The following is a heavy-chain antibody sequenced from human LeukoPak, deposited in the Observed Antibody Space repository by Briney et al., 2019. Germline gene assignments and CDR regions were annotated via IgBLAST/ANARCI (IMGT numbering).Heavy chain of an antibody. CDR1: GYTFTGYY. CDR2: ISAYNGNT. Sequence: GASVKVSCKASGYTFTGYYMHWVRQAPGQGLEWMGWISAYNGNTNYAQKLQGRVTMTTDTSTSTAYMELRSLRSDDTAVYYCARDSVTPHDLTVLRFLEWFPNDFDYWGQGTLVTVSS. CDR3: ARDSVTPHDLTVLRFLEWFPNDFDY. J-gene: IGHJ4*02. D-gene: IGHD3-3*01. V-gene: IGHV1-18*04.